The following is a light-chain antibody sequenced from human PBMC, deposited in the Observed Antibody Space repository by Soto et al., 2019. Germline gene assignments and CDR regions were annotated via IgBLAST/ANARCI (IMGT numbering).Light chain of an antibody. CDR2: DVT. CDR1: SSDVGGYNY. CDR3: SSYRSSTHVV. Sequence: QSALTQPASVSGSPGQSITMSCTGTSSDVGGYNYVSWYQQHPDKAPKLMIYDVTNRPSGVSNRFSGSKSGNTASLTISGLQPEDEAEYYCSSYRSSTHVVFGGGTKVTVL. V-gene: IGLV2-14*03. J-gene: IGLJ2*01.